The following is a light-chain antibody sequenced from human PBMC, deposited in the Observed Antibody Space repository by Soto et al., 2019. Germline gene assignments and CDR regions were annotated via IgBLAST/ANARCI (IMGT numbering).Light chain of an antibody. CDR3: CSSVGSYV. J-gene: IGLJ1*01. CDR1: HRDVENYKL. V-gene: IGLV2-23*02. CDR2: EVT. Sequence: QSVLNQPASVSGSPGQSVTISCTATHRDVENYKLVSWYQQHPGKAPKLIIYEVTTRPSGVSNRFSGSKSANTASLTISGLQPEDEADYYCCSSVGSYVFGTGTKVTVL.